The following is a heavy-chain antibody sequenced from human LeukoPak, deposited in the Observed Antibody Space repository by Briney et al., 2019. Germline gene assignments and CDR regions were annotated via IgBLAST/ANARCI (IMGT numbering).Heavy chain of an antibody. CDR2: IRNRARGYTT. V-gene: IGHV3-72*01. J-gene: IGHJ4*02. CDR1: GSPFSDHY. CDR3: ATETKDSSAYYYFDY. D-gene: IGHD3-22*01. Sequence: GGSLRLSCVASGSPFSDHYMDWGRQAPGKGREWVVRIRNRARGYTTDYAASAKGRFTISRDDSEGSLYLQMNSLQTEDTAVYYCATETKDSSAYYYFDYWGQGALVTVSS.